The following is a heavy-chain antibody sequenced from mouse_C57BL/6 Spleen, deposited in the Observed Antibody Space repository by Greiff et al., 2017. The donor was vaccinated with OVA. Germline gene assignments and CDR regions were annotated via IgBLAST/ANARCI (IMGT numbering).Heavy chain of an antibody. CDR2: IDPSDSET. D-gene: IGHD4-1*01. V-gene: IGHV1-52*01. CDR3: ARELGETYGYFDV. J-gene: IGHJ1*03. CDR1: GYTFTSYW. Sequence: QVQLKQPGAELVRPGSSVKLSCKASGYTFTSYWMHWVKQRPIQGLEWIGNIDPSDSETHYNQKFKDKATLTVDKSSSTAYMQLSSLTSEDSAVYYCARELGETYGYFDVWGTGTTVTVSS.